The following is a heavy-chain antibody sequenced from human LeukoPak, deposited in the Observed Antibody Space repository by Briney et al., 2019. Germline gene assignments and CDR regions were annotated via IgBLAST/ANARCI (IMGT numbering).Heavy chain of an antibody. CDR2: INPNSGGT. CDR1: GYTFTGYY. V-gene: IGHV1-2*02. D-gene: IGHD4-11*01. J-gene: IGHJ4*02. CDR3: ARDSGSNYDY. Sequence: EASVKVSCKASGYTFTGYYMHWVRQAPGQGLEWMGWINPNSGGTNYAQKFQGRVTMTRDTSISTAYMGLSRLRSDDTAVYYCARDSGSNYDYWGQGTLVTVSS.